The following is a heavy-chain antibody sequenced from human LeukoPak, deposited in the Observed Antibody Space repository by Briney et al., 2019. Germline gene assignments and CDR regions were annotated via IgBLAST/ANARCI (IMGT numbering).Heavy chain of an antibody. V-gene: IGHV4-4*07. Sequence: SETLSLTCSVSSASITTHYWSWIRQPAGKGLEWIGRISTTGSTNYNPSLKSRVTMLVDTSKNQLSLKLSSVTVADTAVYYCAREIEMATQFDYWGRGTLVTVSS. J-gene: IGHJ4*02. CDR2: ISTTGST. CDR1: SASITTHY. D-gene: IGHD5-24*01. CDR3: AREIEMATQFDY.